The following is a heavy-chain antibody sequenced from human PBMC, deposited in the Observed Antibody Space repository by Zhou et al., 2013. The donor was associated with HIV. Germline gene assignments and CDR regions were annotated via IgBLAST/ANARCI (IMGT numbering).Heavy chain of an antibody. CDR2: IIPIFGTA. J-gene: IGHJ6*03. D-gene: IGHD6-6*01. V-gene: IGHV1-69*05. Sequence: QVQLVQSGAEVKKPGSSVKVSCKASGGTFSSYAISWVRQAPGQGLEWMGGIIPIFGTANYAQKFQGRVTITTDESTSTAYMELSSLRSEDTAVYYCAMGIAARLPGYYYYYYYMDVWGKGTTVTRLL. CDR3: AMGIAARLPGYYYYYYYMDV. CDR1: GGTFSSYA.